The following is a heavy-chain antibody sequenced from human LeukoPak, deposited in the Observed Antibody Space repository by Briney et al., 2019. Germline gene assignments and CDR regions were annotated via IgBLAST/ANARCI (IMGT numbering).Heavy chain of an antibody. J-gene: IGHJ6*02. CDR1: GFTFDDYA. CDR2: ISWNSGSI. V-gene: IGHV3-9*01. CDR3: ARGHYGLDV. Sequence: QTGGSLRLSCAASGFTFDDYAMHWVRQAPGKGLEWVSGISWNSGSIGYADSVKGRFTISRDNAKNSLYLQMNNLRADDTAVYYCARGHYGLDVWGQGTTVTVSS.